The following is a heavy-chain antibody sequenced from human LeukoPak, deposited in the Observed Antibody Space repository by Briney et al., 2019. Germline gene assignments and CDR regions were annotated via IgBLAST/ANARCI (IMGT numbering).Heavy chain of an antibody. Sequence: ASVKVSCKASGYTFTSYDINWVRQATGQGLEWMGWMNPNSGNAGYAQKFQGRVTMTTDTSTSTAYMELRSLRSDDTAVYYCARRLDWITEFDYWGQGTLVTVSS. CDR2: MNPNSGNA. J-gene: IGHJ4*02. CDR3: ARRLDWITEFDY. D-gene: IGHD3/OR15-3a*01. CDR1: GYTFTSYD. V-gene: IGHV1-8*01.